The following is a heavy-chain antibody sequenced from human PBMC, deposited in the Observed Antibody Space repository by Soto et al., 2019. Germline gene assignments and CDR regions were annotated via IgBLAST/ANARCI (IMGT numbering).Heavy chain of an antibody. Sequence: SETLSLTCAVYGGSFSDYYWSWIRQPPGKGLEWIGEIHHNGRVNYNPSLKSRVSISVDTSKSQSSLKLNSVTAADTAVYYCARGRGYCAGGDCLNWLDPWGQGTLVTVSS. CDR1: GGSFSDYY. V-gene: IGHV4-34*01. D-gene: IGHD2-8*02. J-gene: IGHJ5*02. CDR2: IHHNGRV. CDR3: ARGRGYCAGGDCLNWLDP.